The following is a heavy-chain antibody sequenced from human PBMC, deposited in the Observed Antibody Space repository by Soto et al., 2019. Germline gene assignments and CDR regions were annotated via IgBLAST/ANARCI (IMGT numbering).Heavy chain of an antibody. CDR3: DHRHELGSFDI. D-gene: IGHD1-26*01. V-gene: IGHV2-5*01. Sequence: SGPTLVNPTQTLTLTCTFSGFSLSTRAVGVGWIRQPPGKALEWLALIYWNDDKRYSPSLKNRLTITKDTTKNHVVLTMTNMDPVDTATYYCDHRHELGSFDIWGQGTKVTVSS. CDR1: GFSLSTRAVG. CDR2: IYWNDDK. J-gene: IGHJ3*02.